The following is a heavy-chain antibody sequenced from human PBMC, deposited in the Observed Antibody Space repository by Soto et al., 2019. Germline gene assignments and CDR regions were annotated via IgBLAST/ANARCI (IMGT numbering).Heavy chain of an antibody. V-gene: IGHV4-61*01. J-gene: IGHJ5*02. CDR2: IYYSGST. CDR3: ARDGTSRYYTRSGSLGT. CDR1: GGSVSSGSYY. Sequence: SETLSLTCTVSGGSVSSGSYYWSWIRQPPGKGLEWIGYIYYSGSTNYNPSLKSRVTISVDTSKNQFSLKLSSVTAADTAVYYCARDGTSRYYTRSGSLGTWGQGTLLPVSS. D-gene: IGHD3-22*01.